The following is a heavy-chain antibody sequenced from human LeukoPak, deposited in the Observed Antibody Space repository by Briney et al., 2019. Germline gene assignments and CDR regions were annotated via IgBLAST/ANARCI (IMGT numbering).Heavy chain of an antibody. Sequence: ASVKVSCKASGYTFTKYGINWVRQAPGQGLEWMGWIGTYNGRTDYAQKSQGRVTMTTDTSTSTAYMELRSLRSDDTAVYYCARSGYGDYVAPWGQGTLVTVSS. CDR3: ARSGYGDYVAP. D-gene: IGHD4-17*01. J-gene: IGHJ5*02. V-gene: IGHV1-18*01. CDR1: GYTFTKYG. CDR2: IGTYNGRT.